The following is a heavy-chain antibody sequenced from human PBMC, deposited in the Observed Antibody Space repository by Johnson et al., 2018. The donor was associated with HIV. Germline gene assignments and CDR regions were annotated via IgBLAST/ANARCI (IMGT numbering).Heavy chain of an antibody. Sequence: MQLVESGGGVVRPGGSLRLSCAASGFTFDDYGMSWVRQAPGKGLEWVSGVNWNGDSTGYADSVKGRFTISRDNAKNSLYLQMNSLRTEDTALYYCAKGAVAGINDAFDIWGQGTMVTVSS. CDR3: AKGAVAGINDAFDI. J-gene: IGHJ3*02. CDR1: GFTFDDYG. D-gene: IGHD6-19*01. V-gene: IGHV3-20*04. CDR2: VNWNGDST.